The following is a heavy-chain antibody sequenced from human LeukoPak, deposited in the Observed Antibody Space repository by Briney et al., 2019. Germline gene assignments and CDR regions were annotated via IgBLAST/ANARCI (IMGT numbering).Heavy chain of an antibody. CDR1: RFTFSSYA. Sequence: PGGSLRLSCVASRFTFSSYAMSWVRQAPGKGPEWVSAISGSGVTTHYAGSVKGRFSISRDNSKNTLYLQMNSLRVEDTALYYCAKKVVVGATSPYSDFQDWGQGTLVTVSS. CDR2: ISGSGVTT. CDR3: AKKVVVGATSPYSDFQD. V-gene: IGHV3-23*01. D-gene: IGHD1-26*01. J-gene: IGHJ1*01.